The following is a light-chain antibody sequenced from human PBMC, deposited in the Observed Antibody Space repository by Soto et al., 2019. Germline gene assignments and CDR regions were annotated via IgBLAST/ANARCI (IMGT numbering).Light chain of an antibody. J-gene: IGKJ1*01. CDR1: HSLSSN. V-gene: IGKV3-15*01. CDR2: SAS. Sequence: EVVMTQSPATLSVSPGERATLSCRASHSLSSNLLWYQQKPGQAPRLLIYSASTRATGVPDRFSATGSGTEFTLTISSLQSEDSAVYFCRQSGATFGQRTKVEI. CDR3: RQSGAT.